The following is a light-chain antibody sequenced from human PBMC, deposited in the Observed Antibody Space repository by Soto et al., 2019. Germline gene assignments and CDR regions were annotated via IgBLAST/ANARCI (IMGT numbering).Light chain of an antibody. V-gene: IGKV3-15*01. CDR2: GAS. Sequence: EIVMTQSPASLSVSPGERATLSCRATQSITTYLAWYQQKPGQTPRLLIYGASTRATGVPARFSGSGSGTEFTLTISSLQSDDSAVYYCHQYGTAPLTFGPGTKVDIK. J-gene: IGKJ3*01. CDR3: HQYGTAPLT. CDR1: QSITTY.